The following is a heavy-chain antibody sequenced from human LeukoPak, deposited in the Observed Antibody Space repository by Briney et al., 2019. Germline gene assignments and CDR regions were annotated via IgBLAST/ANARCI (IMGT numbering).Heavy chain of an antibody. D-gene: IGHD1-1*01. CDR3: ARMGKGTLDY. CDR2: ITGSGTGT. J-gene: IGHJ4*02. Sequence: GGSLRLSCAASGFTFSSDAMSWVRQPPGKGLEWVSAITGSGTGTYYADSVKGRFTISRDDSKNTLYLQMNSLRAEDTAVYYCARMGKGTLDYWGQGTLVTVSS. V-gene: IGHV3-23*01. CDR1: GFTFSSDA.